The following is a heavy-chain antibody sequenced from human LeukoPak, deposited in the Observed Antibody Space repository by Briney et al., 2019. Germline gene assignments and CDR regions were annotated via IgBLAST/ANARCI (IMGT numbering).Heavy chain of an antibody. CDR3: AKDRRTLRGSNWFDP. CDR1: GFRFSSYG. V-gene: IGHV3-23*01. CDR2: ISGSGGST. Sequence: GGSLRLSCAASGFRFSSYGMSWVRQAPGKGLEWVSAISGSGGSTYYADSVKGRFTISRDNSKNTLYLQMNSLRAEDTAVYYCAKDRRTLRGSNWFDPWGQGTLVTVSS. D-gene: IGHD3-10*01. J-gene: IGHJ5*02.